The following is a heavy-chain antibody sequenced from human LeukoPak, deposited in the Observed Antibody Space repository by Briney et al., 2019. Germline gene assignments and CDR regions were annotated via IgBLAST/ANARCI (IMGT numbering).Heavy chain of an antibody. CDR3: AKLEGSWTDH. D-gene: IGHD3/OR15-3a*01. CDR2: IGGSGATT. V-gene: IGHV3-23*01. CDR1: GFAFANQG. Sequence: PGGSLRLSCEASGFAFANQGMIWVRQVQGKGLDWVSAIGGSGATTYYADSVKGRFTISRDNSKNTMYLRMNSLRADDTAVYYCAKLEGSWTDHWGQGILVNVFS. J-gene: IGHJ4*02.